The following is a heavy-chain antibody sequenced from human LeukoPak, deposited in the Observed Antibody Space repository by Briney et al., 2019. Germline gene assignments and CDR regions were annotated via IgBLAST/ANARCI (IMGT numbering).Heavy chain of an antibody. CDR3: ARVIRSWFDP. Sequence: VASVKVSCKASGGTFSSYAISWVRQAPGQGLEWMGRIIPIFGTANYAQKFQGRVTITTDESTSTAYMELSSLRSEDTAVYYCARVIRSWFDPWGQGTLVTVSS. V-gene: IGHV1-69*05. D-gene: IGHD3-3*01. CDR1: GGTFSSYA. CDR2: IIPIFGTA. J-gene: IGHJ5*02.